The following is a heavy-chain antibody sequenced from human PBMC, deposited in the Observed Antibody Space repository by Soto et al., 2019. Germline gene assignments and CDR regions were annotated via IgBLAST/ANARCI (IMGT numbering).Heavy chain of an antibody. CDR1: GYTFTSYY. CDR3: ARDAPPHYYDSSGYNFQH. J-gene: IGHJ1*01. D-gene: IGHD3-22*01. Sequence: ASVKVSCKASGYTFTSYYMHWVRQAPGQGLEWMGIINPSGGSTSYAQKFQGRVTMTRDTSTSTVYMELSSLRSEDTAVYYCARDAPPHYYDSSGYNFQHWGQGTLVTVSS. CDR2: INPSGGST. V-gene: IGHV1-46*01.